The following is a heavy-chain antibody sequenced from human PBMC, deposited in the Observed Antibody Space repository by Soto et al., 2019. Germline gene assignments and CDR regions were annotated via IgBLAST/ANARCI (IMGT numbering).Heavy chain of an antibody. CDR3: ARAAAASFDY. D-gene: IGHD6-13*01. V-gene: IGHV4-59*01. CDR1: GGSISSYY. Sequence: SETLSLTCTVSGGSISSYYWSWIRQPPGKGLEWIGYIYYSGSTNYNPSLKSRVTISVDTSKNQFSLKLSSVTAADTAVYYCARAAAASFDYWGQGTLVTVSS. J-gene: IGHJ4*02. CDR2: IYYSGST.